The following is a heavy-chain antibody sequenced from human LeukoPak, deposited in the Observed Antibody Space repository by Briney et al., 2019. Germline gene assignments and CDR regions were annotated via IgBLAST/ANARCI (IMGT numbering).Heavy chain of an antibody. CDR2: INLDGSEG. CDR1: GFTFSGFW. J-gene: IGHJ3*01. D-gene: IGHD6-6*01. Sequence: GGSLRLSCAVSGFTFSGFWMSWSRQAPGKGLEWVASINLDGSEGYYADVVKGRFTISRDNAKNSLYLQINSLRAEDTAVYYCARSSYSSSSSVWGQGTMVTVSS. V-gene: IGHV3-7*03. CDR3: ARSSYSSSSSV.